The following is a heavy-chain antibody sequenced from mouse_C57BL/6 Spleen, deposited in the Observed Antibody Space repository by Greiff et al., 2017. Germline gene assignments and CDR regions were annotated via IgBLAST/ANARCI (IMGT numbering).Heavy chain of an antibody. CDR1: GFSLTSYG. D-gene: IGHD2-1*01. V-gene: IGHV2-5*01. Sequence: VKLKESGPGLVQPSQSLSITCTVSGFSLTSYGVHWVRQSPGTGLEWLGVIWRGGSTDYNAAFMSRLSISKDNSKSQVLFKMNSLQADDTAISYCAKPTYGNDMDYWGQGTSVTVSA. J-gene: IGHJ4*01. CDR3: AKPTYGNDMDY. CDR2: IWRGGST.